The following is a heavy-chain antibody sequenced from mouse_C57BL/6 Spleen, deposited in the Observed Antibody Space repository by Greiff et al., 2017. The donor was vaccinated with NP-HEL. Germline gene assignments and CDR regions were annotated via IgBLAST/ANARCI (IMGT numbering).Heavy chain of an antibody. CDR2: IWRGGGT. CDR1: GFSLTSSG. Sequence: VQLMESGPGLVQPSQSLTITCTASGFSLTSSGVHWVRQSPGKGLEWLGVIWRGGGTAYNAAIMSSLSTTKDKSKSQVFFKRNSLQADDTAIYDCANNSGSGSSHFDYWGQGTTLTVSS. CDR3: ANNSGSGSSHFDY. J-gene: IGHJ2*01. V-gene: IGHV2-5*01. D-gene: IGHD1-1*01.